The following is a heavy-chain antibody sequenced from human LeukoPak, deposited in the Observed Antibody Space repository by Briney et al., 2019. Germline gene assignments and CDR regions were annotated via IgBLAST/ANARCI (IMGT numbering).Heavy chain of an antibody. CDR3: ARDLGSGQDYYDSSGYYSFSNY. V-gene: IGHV3-74*01. CDR2: INSDGSST. CDR1: GFTFSSYW. D-gene: IGHD3-22*01. Sequence: GGSLRLSCAASGFTFSSYWMHWVRQAPGKGLVWVSRINSDGSSTSYADSVKGRFTISRDNAKNTLYLQMNSLRAEDTAVYYCARDLGSGQDYYDSSGYYSFSNYWGQGTLVTVSS. J-gene: IGHJ4*02.